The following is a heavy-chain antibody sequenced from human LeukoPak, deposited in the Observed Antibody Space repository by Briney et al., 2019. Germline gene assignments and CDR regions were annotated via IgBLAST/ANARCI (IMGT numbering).Heavy chain of an antibody. CDR3: ARHVVATRKNYFDY. D-gene: IGHD5-12*01. CDR1: SFSNYW. Sequence: SFSNYWMSWVRQAPGKGLEWIGSIYYSGSTYYNPSLKSRVTISVDTSKNQFSLKLSSVTAADTAVYYCARHVVATRKNYFDYWGQGTLVTVSS. J-gene: IGHJ4*02. V-gene: IGHV4-39*01. CDR2: IYYSGST.